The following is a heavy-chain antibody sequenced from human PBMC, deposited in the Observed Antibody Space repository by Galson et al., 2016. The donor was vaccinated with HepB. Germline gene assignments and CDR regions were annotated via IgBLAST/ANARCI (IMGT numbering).Heavy chain of an antibody. D-gene: IGHD3-10*01. J-gene: IGHJ4*02. CDR1: GFTFSSYG. CDR2: ISYDGSNK. CDR3: AKDEEYYFDY. V-gene: IGHV3-30*18. Sequence: SLRLSCAASGFTFSSYGMHWVRQAPGKGLEWVAVISYDGSNKYYADSVKGRFTISRDNSKNTLYLQMNSQRAEDTAVYYCAKDEEYYFDYWGQGTLVTVSS.